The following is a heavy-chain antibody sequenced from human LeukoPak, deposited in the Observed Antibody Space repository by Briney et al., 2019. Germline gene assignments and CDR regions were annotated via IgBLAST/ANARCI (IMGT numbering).Heavy chain of an antibody. CDR3: ARSDYFHN. V-gene: IGHV3-74*01. D-gene: IGHD2/OR15-2a*01. CDR2: SKYDGSTK. J-gene: IGHJ3*01. Sequence: PGGSLRLSCEASGFSLSGSWMHWVRQAPGKGLMWVSQSKYDGSTKSYAASVRDRFTISRDNAKNTLYLHMDSLRAEDTAVYYCARSDYFHNWGQGTMVVVSA. CDR1: GFSLSGSW.